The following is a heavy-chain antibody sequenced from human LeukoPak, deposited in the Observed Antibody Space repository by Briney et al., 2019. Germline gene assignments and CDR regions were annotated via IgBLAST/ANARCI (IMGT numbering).Heavy chain of an antibody. CDR3: ARERSFRAVAGSLHGMDV. CDR1: GFTFSSYS. V-gene: IGHV3-21*04. D-gene: IGHD6-19*01. Sequence: GGSLRLSCAASGFTFSSYSMNWVRQAPGKGLEWVSCISTSSTYIFYADSVKGRFTISRDNSKNTLYLQMNSLRAEDTAVYYCARERSFRAVAGSLHGMDVWGQGTTVTVSS. J-gene: IGHJ6*02. CDR2: ISTSSTYI.